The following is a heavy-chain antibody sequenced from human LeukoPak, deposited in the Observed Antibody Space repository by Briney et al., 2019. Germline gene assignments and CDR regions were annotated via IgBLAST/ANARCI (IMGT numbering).Heavy chain of an antibody. D-gene: IGHD6-19*01. V-gene: IGHV4-59*01. J-gene: IGHJ4*01. CDR3: ARDGDGSGGSDY. Sequence: SETLSLTCTASGGSISSYYWSWIRQPPGKGLEWIGYIYYSGSTNYNPSLQSLVTISVDTSKNQFSLKLSSVTAADTAVYYGARDGDGSGGSDYWGQGTLVTVSS. CDR2: IYYSGST. CDR1: GGSISSYY.